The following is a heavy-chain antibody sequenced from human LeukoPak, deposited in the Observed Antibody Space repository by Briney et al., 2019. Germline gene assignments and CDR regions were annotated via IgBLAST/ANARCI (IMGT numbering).Heavy chain of an antibody. J-gene: IGHJ5*02. CDR3: ARVDCSGGSCSWAEGRCDP. CDR2: ISSSGSTI. CDR1: GFTFSDYY. D-gene: IGHD2-15*01. Sequence: PGGSLRLSCAASGFTFSDYYMSWIRQAPGKGLEWVSYISSSGSTIYYADSVKGRFTISRDNAKNSLYLQMNSLRAEDTAVYYCARVDCSGGSCSWAEGRCDPWGQGTLVTVSS. V-gene: IGHV3-11*01.